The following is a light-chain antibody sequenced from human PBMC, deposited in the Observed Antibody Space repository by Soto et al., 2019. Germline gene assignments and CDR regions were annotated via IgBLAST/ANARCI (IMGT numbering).Light chain of an antibody. CDR1: SSDVGSYNL. CDR3: CSYAGSRGVV. CDR2: EGS. J-gene: IGLJ2*01. Sequence: QSALTQPASVSGSPGQSITISCTGTSSDVGSYNLVSWYQQHPGKAPKLMIYEGSKRPSGVFNRFSGSKSGNTASLTISGRQAEDEADYYCCSYAGSRGVVFGGGTKLTVL. V-gene: IGLV2-23*01.